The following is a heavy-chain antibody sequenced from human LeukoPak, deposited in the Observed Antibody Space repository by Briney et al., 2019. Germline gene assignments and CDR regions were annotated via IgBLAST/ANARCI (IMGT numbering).Heavy chain of an antibody. CDR1: GYTFTSYG. D-gene: IGHD2-2*01. J-gene: IGHJ5*02. Sequence: ASVKVSCKASGYTFTSYGISWVRQAPGQGLEWMGWFSAYNGNTNYAQKLQGRVTMTTDTSTSTAYMELRSLRSDDTAVYYCARGVSGYCSSTSCSRGFDPWGQGTLVTVSS. CDR3: ARGVSGYCSSTSCSRGFDP. CDR2: FSAYNGNT. V-gene: IGHV1-18*01.